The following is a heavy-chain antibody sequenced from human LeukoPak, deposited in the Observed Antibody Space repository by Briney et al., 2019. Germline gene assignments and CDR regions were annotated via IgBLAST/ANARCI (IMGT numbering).Heavy chain of an antibody. CDR2: IKTKTDDGAT. J-gene: IGHJ4*02. Sequence: GGSLRLSCAASGFTFSNARMNWVRQAPGKGLEWVGRIKTKTDDGATDYSAPVKARFTISRDDSKTTLYLQMNGLKTEDTAIYYCTTYVGATAYLGQGTLVTVSS. CDR3: TTYVGATAY. CDR1: GFTFSNAR. D-gene: IGHD1-26*01. V-gene: IGHV3-15*01.